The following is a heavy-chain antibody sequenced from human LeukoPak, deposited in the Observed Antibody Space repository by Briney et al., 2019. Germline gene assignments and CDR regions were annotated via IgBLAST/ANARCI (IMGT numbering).Heavy chain of an antibody. CDR3: ARWVTTVTRRRNYYYYYGMDV. J-gene: IGHJ6*02. D-gene: IGHD4-17*01. CDR1: GYTFTSYD. CDR2: MNPNSGNT. Sequence: ASVKVSCKASGYTFTSYDINWVRQATGQGLEWMGWMNPNSGNTGYAQKFQGRVAMTRNTSISTAYMELSSLRSEDTAVYYCARWVTTVTRRRNYYYYYGMDVWGQGTTVTVSS. V-gene: IGHV1-8*01.